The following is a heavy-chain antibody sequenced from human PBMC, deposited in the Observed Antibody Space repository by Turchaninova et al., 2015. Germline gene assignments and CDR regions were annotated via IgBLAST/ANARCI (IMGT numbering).Heavy chain of an antibody. D-gene: IGHD6-25*01. CDR1: GFTFSATTYP. CDR2: ISFDGKSK. CDR3: AREGDSSGHCGNFDH. V-gene: IGHV3-30*04. J-gene: IGHJ4*02. Sequence: QVQLVESGGGVVQPGGSLKLSCAASGFTFSATTYPMHWVRQAPGTGLGWVEVISFDGKSKTCADSVKGRFNSSRDNSKNMVYLQMKSLRAEDTAVYYGAREGDSSGHCGNFDHWGQGALVTISS.